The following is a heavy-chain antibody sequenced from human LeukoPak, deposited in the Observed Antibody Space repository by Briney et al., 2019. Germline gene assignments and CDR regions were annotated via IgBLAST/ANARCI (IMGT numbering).Heavy chain of an antibody. CDR3: ARDRSKYGSGSYDY. Sequence: SETLSLTCTVSGGSISSSSYYWSWIRQPPGKGLEWIGEINHSGSTNYNPSLKSRVTISVDTSKNQFSLKLSSVTAADTAVYYCARDRSKYGSGSYDYWGQGTLVTVSS. V-gene: IGHV4-39*07. CDR1: GGSISSSSYY. D-gene: IGHD3-10*01. CDR2: INHSGST. J-gene: IGHJ4*02.